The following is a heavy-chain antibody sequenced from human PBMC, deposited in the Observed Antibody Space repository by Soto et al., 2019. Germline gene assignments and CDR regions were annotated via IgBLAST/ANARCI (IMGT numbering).Heavy chain of an antibody. D-gene: IGHD5-12*01. V-gene: IGHV4-39*01. CDR2: IYYSGST. CDR3: ARSQRWLQLRDAFDI. Sequence: QLQLQESGPGLVKPSETLSLTCTVSGGSISSSSYYWGWIRQPPGKGLEWIGSIYYSGSTYYNPSLKSQVTISVDTSKNQFSLKLSSVTAADTAVYYCARSQRWLQLRDAFDIWGQGTMVTVSS. CDR1: GGSISSSSYY. J-gene: IGHJ3*02.